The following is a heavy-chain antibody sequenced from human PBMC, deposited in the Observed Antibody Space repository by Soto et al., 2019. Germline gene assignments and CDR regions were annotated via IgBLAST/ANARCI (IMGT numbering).Heavy chain of an antibody. CDR2: IHYSGRA. V-gene: IGHV4-30-4*01. CDR3: ARGREAWNSPFGY. D-gene: IGHD1-7*01. CDR1: GGSISSGDYY. Sequence: PSETLSLTCTVSGGSISSGDYYWSWIRQPPGKGLEWMGYIHYSGRAYYNPTLKSRVTISVDMSMTQFSLKLSSVTAEDTAVYHCARGREAWNSPFGYWGQGTRVTVSS. J-gene: IGHJ4*02.